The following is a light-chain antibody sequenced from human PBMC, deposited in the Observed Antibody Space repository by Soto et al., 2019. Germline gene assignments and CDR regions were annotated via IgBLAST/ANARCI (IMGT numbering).Light chain of an antibody. Sequence: EIVLTQSPDTLSLSPGERATLSCRASQSGYNGYLAWYQQRPGQPPRLLIYGIFTRANGVPDRFSGSGSGTDFTLTISGLAPEDSEVYYCQHYGHPQWTFGQGTKVEIK. CDR1: QSGYNGY. CDR2: GIF. CDR3: QHYGHPQWT. V-gene: IGKV3-20*01. J-gene: IGKJ1*01.